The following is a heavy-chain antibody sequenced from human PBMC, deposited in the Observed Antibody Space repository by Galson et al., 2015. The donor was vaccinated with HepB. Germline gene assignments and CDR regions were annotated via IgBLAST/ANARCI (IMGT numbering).Heavy chain of an antibody. CDR3: ARVNYVWGSYRSGWFDP. CDR1: GFTFSSYW. J-gene: IGHJ5*02. D-gene: IGHD3-16*02. V-gene: IGHV3-7*01. CDR2: IKQDGSEK. Sequence: SLRLSCAASGFTFSSYWMSWVRQAPRKGLEWVANIKQDGSEKYYVDSVKGRFTISRDNAKNSLYLQMNSLRAEDTAVYYCARVNYVWGSYRSGWFDPWGQGTLVTVSS.